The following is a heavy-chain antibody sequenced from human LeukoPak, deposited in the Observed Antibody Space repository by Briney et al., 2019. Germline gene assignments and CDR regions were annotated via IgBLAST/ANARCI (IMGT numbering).Heavy chain of an antibody. J-gene: IGHJ4*02. D-gene: IGHD3-10*01. CDR3: AKCLYYYGSGSYPPFDY. CDR2: ISDGGGIT. V-gene: IGHV3-23*01. Sequence: GGSLRLSCAASGFTFSSYAMSWVRQAPGKGMEWVAGISDGGGITHYADSVKGRFTISRDNSENTLYLQMNSLRAEDTAVYYCAKCLYYYGSGSYPPFDYWGQGTLVTVSS. CDR1: GFTFSSYA.